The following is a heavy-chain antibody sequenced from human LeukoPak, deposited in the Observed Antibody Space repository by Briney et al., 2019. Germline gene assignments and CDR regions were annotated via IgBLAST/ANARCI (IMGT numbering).Heavy chain of an antibody. CDR2: ISHDGSSK. CDR3: AKDVWWSVS. Sequence: PGGSLRLSCAASGFTLSSYAMHWVRQAPGKGLEWVAIISHDGSSKYYGDTVKGRFTISRDNSKNTLYLQINSLRAEDTAIYYCAKDVWWSVSWGQGTLVTVSS. D-gene: IGHD2-8*02. V-gene: IGHV3-30-3*01. J-gene: IGHJ5*02. CDR1: GFTLSSYA.